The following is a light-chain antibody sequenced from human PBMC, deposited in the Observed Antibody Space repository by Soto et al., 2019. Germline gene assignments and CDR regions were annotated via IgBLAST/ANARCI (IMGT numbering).Light chain of an antibody. CDR3: QQYYSTLT. V-gene: IGKV4-1*01. J-gene: IGKJ4*01. CDR2: WAS. Sequence: DIVMTQSPDSLAVSLGERATINCKSSQSVLYSSNNKNYFAWYQQKPGQPPKLLIYWASTRASGVPDRFSGSGSGTDFTLTISSLQAEDVAVYYCQQYYSTLTFGGGTKVE. CDR1: QSVLYSSNNKNY.